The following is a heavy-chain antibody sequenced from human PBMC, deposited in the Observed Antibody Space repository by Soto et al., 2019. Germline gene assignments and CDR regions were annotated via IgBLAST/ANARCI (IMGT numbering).Heavy chain of an antibody. CDR3: ARVLRFFREEGDAFDI. D-gene: IGHD3-3*01. CDR1: GFTFSSYG. CDR2: IWYDGSNK. V-gene: IGHV3-33*01. Sequence: QVQLVESGGGVVQPGRSLRLSCAASGFTFSSYGMHWVRQAPGKGLEWVAVIWYDGSNKYYADSVKGRFTISRDNSKNTLYLQMNSLRAEDTAVYYCARVLRFFREEGDAFDIWGQGTMVTVSS. J-gene: IGHJ3*02.